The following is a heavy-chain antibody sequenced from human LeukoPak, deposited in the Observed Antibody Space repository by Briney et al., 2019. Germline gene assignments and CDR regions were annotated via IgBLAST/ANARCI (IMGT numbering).Heavy chain of an antibody. V-gene: IGHV3-15*01. D-gene: IGHD2-15*01. CDR2: IKSKTDGGTT. CDR3: TTDAMRRSEVDY. J-gene: IGHJ4*02. CDR1: GFTFSNAW. Sequence: GGSLRLSCAASGFTFSNAWMSWVRQAPGKRLEWVGRIKSKTDGGTTDYAAPVKGRFTISRDDSKNTLYLQMNSLKTEDTAVYYCTTDAMRRSEVDYWGQGTLVTVSS.